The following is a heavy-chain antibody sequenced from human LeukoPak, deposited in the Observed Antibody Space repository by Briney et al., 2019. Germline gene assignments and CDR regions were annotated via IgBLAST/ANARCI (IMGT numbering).Heavy chain of an antibody. V-gene: IGHV1-18*01. CDR1: GYSFTSYG. Sequence: ASVKVSCKASGYSFTSYGISWVRQAPGQGLEWMGWISAYNGNTNYAQKLQGRVTMTTDTSTSTAYMELRSLRSDDTAVYYCARTRWDSSGYYYDYWGQGTLVTVSS. D-gene: IGHD3-22*01. CDR3: ARTRWDSSGYYYDY. CDR2: ISAYNGNT. J-gene: IGHJ4*02.